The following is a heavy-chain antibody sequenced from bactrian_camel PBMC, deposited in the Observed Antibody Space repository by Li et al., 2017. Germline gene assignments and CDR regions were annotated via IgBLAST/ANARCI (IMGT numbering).Heavy chain of an antibody. CDR2: LAPDGSLA. V-gene: IGHV3S7*01. D-gene: IGHD1*01. CDR1: GFAFSDYG. Sequence: VQLVESGGGLVQPGGSLTLSCAASGFAFSDYGLSWVRQVPGKGLEWVSSLAPDGSLAYYAVSVKGRFTISKGVDTLYLQMNSLKPEDSAVYYCAADWGRCYVIGKVDLGRIDHWAWGPRSPSP. J-gene: IGHJ4*01.